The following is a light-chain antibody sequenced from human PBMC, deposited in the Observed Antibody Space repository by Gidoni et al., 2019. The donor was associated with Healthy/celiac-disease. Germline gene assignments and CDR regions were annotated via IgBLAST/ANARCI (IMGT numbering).Light chain of an antibody. V-gene: IGKV3-20*01. Sequence: IVLSPSPGTLSLSPGERATLSCRASQSVSSSYLAWYQQKPGQAPRLLIYVASSRATGVPERFSGSGSGTDFTLTISRLEPEDFAVYYCQQYGSSPRTFGQGTKVEIK. CDR1: QSVSSSY. J-gene: IGKJ1*01. CDR2: VAS. CDR3: QQYGSSPRT.